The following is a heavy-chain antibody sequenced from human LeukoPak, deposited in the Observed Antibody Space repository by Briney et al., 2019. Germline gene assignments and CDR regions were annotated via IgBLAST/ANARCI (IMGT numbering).Heavy chain of an antibody. CDR2: TYYRSKWYN. CDR1: GDSVSSNSAA. Sequence: SQTLSLTCAISGDSVSSNSAAWNWIRQSPSRGLEWLGRTYYRSKWYNDYALSVKSRIIINPDTSKNQFSLQLSSVTPEDTAVYYCARDPRISSPIYFDYWGQGTLVTVSS. V-gene: IGHV6-1*01. D-gene: IGHD1-14*01. J-gene: IGHJ4*02. CDR3: ARDPRISSPIYFDY.